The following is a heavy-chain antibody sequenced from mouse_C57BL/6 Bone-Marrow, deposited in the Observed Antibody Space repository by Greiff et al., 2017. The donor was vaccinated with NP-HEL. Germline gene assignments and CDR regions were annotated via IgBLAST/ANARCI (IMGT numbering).Heavy chain of an antibody. D-gene: IGHD1-1*02. Sequence: QVQLQQPGAELVMPGASVKLSCKASGYTFTSYWMHWVKQRPGQGLEWIGEIDPSDSYTNYNQKFKGKSTLTVDKSSSTAYMQLSSLTSEDSAVYYCAREGVITMIFDYWGQGTTLTVSS. J-gene: IGHJ2*01. CDR1: GYTFTSYW. CDR3: AREGVITMIFDY. V-gene: IGHV1-69*01. CDR2: IDPSDSYT.